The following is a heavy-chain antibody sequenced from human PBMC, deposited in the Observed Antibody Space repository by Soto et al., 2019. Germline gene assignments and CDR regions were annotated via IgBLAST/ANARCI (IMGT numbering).Heavy chain of an antibody. Sequence: QVQLQESGPGLVKPSETLSLTCTVSGGSISSYYWSWIRQPPGKGLEWIGYIYYSGSTNYNPSLKSRVTISVDTSKNQFSLKLSSVTAADTALYYCARALSPADYYDSSARTGYFDYWGQGTLVTVSS. CDR1: GGSISSYY. CDR2: IYYSGST. V-gene: IGHV4-59*01. CDR3: ARALSPADYYDSSARTGYFDY. D-gene: IGHD3-22*01. J-gene: IGHJ4*02.